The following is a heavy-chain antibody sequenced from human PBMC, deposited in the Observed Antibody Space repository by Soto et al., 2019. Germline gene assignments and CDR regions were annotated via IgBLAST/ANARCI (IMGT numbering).Heavy chain of an antibody. J-gene: IGHJ4*02. Sequence: SETLSLTCTVSGGSISNYYWNWIRQPPGKGLEWIGYIYYTGSTNYNPSLKGRVTISVDTSKNQFSLKLSSVTAADTAGYYCARDRGHSGYDGGGFDYWGQGTPVTVSS. CDR2: IYYTGST. D-gene: IGHD5-12*01. CDR3: ARDRGHSGYDGGGFDY. CDR1: GGSISNYY. V-gene: IGHV4-59*01.